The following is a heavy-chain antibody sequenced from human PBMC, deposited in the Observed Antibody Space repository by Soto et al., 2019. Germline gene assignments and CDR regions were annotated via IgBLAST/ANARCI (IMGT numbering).Heavy chain of an antibody. CDR1: GGSIRSGGYY. CDR2: IYYSGST. J-gene: IGHJ5*02. Sequence: LSLTCTVSGGSIRSGGYYWSWIRQHPGKGLEWIGYIYYSGSTYYNPSLKSRVTISVDTSKNQFSLKLSSVTAADTAVYYCAREPSLNWFDPWGQGTLVTVSS. V-gene: IGHV4-31*03. CDR3: AREPSLNWFDP.